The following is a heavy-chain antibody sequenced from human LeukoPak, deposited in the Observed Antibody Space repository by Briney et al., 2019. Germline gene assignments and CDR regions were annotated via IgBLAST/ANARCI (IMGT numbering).Heavy chain of an antibody. CDR2: INHNGNVN. J-gene: IGHJ6*02. Sequence: GGSLTLSCAASGFTFSSYWMNWARQAPGQGLEWVASINHNGNVNYYMGAVKGQYNISRDNAKIPLYLQMSNLRAEDTAVYFCARGGGLDVWGQGGTVTVSS. V-gene: IGHV3-7*03. CDR3: ARGGGLDV. D-gene: IGHD3-16*01. CDR1: GFTFSSYW.